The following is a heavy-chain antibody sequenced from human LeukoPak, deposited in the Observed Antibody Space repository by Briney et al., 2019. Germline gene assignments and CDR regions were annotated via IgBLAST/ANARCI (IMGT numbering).Heavy chain of an antibody. CDR2: INHSGST. CDR3: ASERPATENWFFDL. CDR1: GGSFSGYY. V-gene: IGHV4-34*01. D-gene: IGHD1-26*01. Sequence: SETLSLTCAVYGGSFSGYYWSWIRQPPGKGLEWIGEINHSGSTNYNPSLKSRVTISVDTSKNQFSLKLSSVTAADTAVYYCASERPATENWFFDLWGRGTLVTVSS. J-gene: IGHJ2*01.